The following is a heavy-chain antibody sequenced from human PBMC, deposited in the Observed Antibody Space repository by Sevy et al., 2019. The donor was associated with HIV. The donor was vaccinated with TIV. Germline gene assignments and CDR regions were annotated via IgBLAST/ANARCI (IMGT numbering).Heavy chain of an antibody. CDR2: ISWDGGST. CDR3: AKLGGNYGDYDDY. Sequence: GGSLRLSCAASGFTFDDYTMHWVRQPPGKGLEWVSLISWDGGSTYYADSVKGRFTIPRDNSKNSLFLQMNSLRSEDTAFYYCAKLGGNYGDYDDYWGRGTLVTVSS. CDR1: GFTFDDYT. D-gene: IGHD4-17*01. V-gene: IGHV3-43*01. J-gene: IGHJ4*02.